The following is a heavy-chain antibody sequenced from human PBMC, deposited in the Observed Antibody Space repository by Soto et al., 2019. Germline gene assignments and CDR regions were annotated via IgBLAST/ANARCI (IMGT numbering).Heavy chain of an antibody. CDR2: ISFDGSNK. CDR1: VFTFSNYG. Sequence: GGSLRLSCAASVFTFSNYGIHWVRQAPGKGLEWVAVISFDGSNKYYADSVKGRFTISRDNSKNTLYLQMNSLSAEDTAVYYCAKWDSSSSENPADYWGQGTLVTVSS. D-gene: IGHD6-6*01. J-gene: IGHJ4*02. V-gene: IGHV3-30*18. CDR3: AKWDSSSSENPADY.